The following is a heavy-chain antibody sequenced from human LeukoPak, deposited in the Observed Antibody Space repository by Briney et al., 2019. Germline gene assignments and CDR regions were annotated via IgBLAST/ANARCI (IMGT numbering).Heavy chain of an antibody. D-gene: IGHD6-19*01. V-gene: IGHV3-23*01. CDR1: GFTFSSYA. J-gene: IGHJ4*02. CDR2: ISGSGGST. CDR3: AKERESYSSGWSLLDY. Sequence: GGSLRLSCAASGFTFSSYAMSWVRQAPGKGLEWVSAISGSGGSTYHADSVKGRFTISRDNSKNTLYLQMNSLRAEDTAVYCCAKERESYSSGWSLLDYWGQGTLVTVSS.